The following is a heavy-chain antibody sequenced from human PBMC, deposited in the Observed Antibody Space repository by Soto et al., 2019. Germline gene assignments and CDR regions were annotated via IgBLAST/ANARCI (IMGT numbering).Heavy chain of an antibody. D-gene: IGHD3-22*01. J-gene: IGHJ6*02. CDR1: GFTFSSYW. V-gene: IGHV3-7*01. CDR3: ARDRPYYYDSSGYSRGMDV. Sequence: GGSLRLSCAASGFTFSSYWMGWVRQAPGKGPEWVANIKQDGSEKYYVDSVKGRFTISRDNAKNSLYLQMNSLRAEDTAVYYCARDRPYYYDSSGYSRGMDVWGQGTTVTVSS. CDR2: IKQDGSEK.